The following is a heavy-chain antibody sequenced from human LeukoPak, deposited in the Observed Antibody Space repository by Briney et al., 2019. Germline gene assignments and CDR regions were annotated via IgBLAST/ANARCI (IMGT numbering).Heavy chain of an antibody. J-gene: IGHJ3*02. CDR3: AREGYCSSTSCPYTSDAFDI. V-gene: IGHV4-31*03. CDR1: GGSISSGGYY. D-gene: IGHD2-2*01. Sequence: SETLSLTCTVSGGSISSGGYYWSWIRQHPGKGLEWIGYIYYSGSTYYNPSLKSRVTISVDTSKNQFSLKLSSVTAADTAVYYCAREGYCSSTSCPYTSDAFDIWGQGTMVTVSS. CDR2: IYYSGST.